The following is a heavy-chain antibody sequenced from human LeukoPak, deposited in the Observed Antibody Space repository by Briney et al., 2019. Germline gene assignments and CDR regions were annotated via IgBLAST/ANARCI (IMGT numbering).Heavy chain of an antibody. Sequence: ASVKVSCKASGYTFTGYYMHWVRQAPGQGLEGMGWINPNSGGTNYAQKFQGRVTMTRDTSISTAYMELSRLRSDDTAVYYCARDLKRWLQTGGLKYWGQGTMVTVSS. CDR2: INPNSGGT. D-gene: IGHD5-24*01. V-gene: IGHV1-2*02. J-gene: IGHJ3*01. CDR3: ARDLKRWLQTGGLKY. CDR1: GYTFTGYY.